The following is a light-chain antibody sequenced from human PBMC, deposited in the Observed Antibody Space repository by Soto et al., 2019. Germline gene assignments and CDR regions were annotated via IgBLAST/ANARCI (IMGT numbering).Light chain of an antibody. J-gene: IGKJ1*01. CDR1: QSISSW. Sequence: DIQMTQSPSTLSASVGDRVTITGRASQSISSWLAWYQQKPGKPPKVLIYGASNLQSGVPPRFSGSGSGTDFTLAISSLQPEDSATYYCLQDINYPWTFGQGTKVDIK. CDR3: LQDINYPWT. CDR2: GAS. V-gene: IGKV1-5*01.